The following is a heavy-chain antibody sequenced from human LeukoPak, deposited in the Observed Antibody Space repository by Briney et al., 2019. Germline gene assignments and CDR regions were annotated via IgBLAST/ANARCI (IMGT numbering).Heavy chain of an antibody. CDR2: VYYSGST. CDR3: ARLHSSGWYYFDY. Sequence: SETLSLTCSVSGGSISSYYWSWIRQPPGKGLECIGYVYYSGSTNYNPSLKSRVIISVDTSKNQFSLKLSSVTAADTALYYCARLHSSGWYYFDYWGQGTLVTVSS. D-gene: IGHD6-19*01. V-gene: IGHV4-59*01. J-gene: IGHJ4*02. CDR1: GGSISSYY.